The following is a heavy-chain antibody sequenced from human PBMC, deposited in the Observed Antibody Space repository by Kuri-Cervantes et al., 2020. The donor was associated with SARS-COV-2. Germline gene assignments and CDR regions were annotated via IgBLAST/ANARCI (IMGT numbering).Heavy chain of an antibody. J-gene: IGHJ4*02. D-gene: IGHD3-22*01. Sequence: ASVKVSCKASGYTFTGYYMHWVRQAPGQGLEWMGWINPNSGGTNYAQKFQGRVTMTRDTSISTAYMELSSLRSDDTAVYYCAGYFDSSGFAFDYWGQGTLVTVSS. CDR2: INPNSGGT. CDR3: AGYFDSSGFAFDY. CDR1: GYTFTGYY. V-gene: IGHV1-2*02.